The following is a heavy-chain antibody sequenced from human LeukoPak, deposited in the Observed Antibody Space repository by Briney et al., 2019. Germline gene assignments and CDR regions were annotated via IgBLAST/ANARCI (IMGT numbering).Heavy chain of an antibody. Sequence: GGSLRLSCAASGFTFSTYWMSWVRQAPGKGLEWVANIKQDGSEEFYVDSVKGRFTISRDNAKNSLYLQMNSLRAEDTAVYYCARDHSIAAAGPDYWGQGTLVTVSS. CDR1: GFTFSTYW. J-gene: IGHJ4*02. CDR3: ARDHSIAAAGPDY. CDR2: IKQDGSEE. V-gene: IGHV3-7*01. D-gene: IGHD6-13*01.